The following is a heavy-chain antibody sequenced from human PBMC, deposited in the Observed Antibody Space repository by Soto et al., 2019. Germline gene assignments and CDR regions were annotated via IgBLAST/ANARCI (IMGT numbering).Heavy chain of an antibody. Sequence: SVKVSCTASGGTFSSYAISWVRQAPGQGLEWMGGIIPIFGSTYYADSVKGRFTISRDNSKNTLYLQMNSLRAEDTAVYYCATYSSLDYWGQGTLVTVAS. D-gene: IGHD6-13*01. V-gene: IGHV1-69*05. J-gene: IGHJ4*02. CDR2: IIPIFGST. CDR3: ATYSSLDY. CDR1: GGTFSSYA.